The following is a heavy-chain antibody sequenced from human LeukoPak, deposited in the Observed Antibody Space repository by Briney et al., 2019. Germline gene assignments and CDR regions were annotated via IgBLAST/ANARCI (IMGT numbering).Heavy chain of an antibody. D-gene: IGHD3-3*01. J-gene: IGHJ4*02. CDR2: IYSGGST. CDR1: GFTVSSNY. Sequence: GGSLRLSCAASGFTVSSNYMSWVRQAPGKGLEWVSVIYSGGSTYYADSVKGRFTISRDNSKNTLYLQMNSLRAEDTAVYYCARGDDFWSGSSDYWGQGTLVTVSS. V-gene: IGHV3-66*01. CDR3: ARGDDFWSGSSDY.